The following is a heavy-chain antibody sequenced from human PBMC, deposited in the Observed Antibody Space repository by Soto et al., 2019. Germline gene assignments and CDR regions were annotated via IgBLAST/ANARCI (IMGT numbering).Heavy chain of an antibody. CDR1: GASIINTSYY. CDR3: ARHGSS. J-gene: IGHJ5*02. CDR2: VYFDGTT. Sequence: PSETLSLTCNVSGASIINTSYYWGWIRQPPGKGLEWIGTVYFDGTTFYNPSLKSRLIISVDTSKNQFSLSLTSVTSADTAFYYCARHGSSWGQGTLVTVS. V-gene: IGHV4-39*01.